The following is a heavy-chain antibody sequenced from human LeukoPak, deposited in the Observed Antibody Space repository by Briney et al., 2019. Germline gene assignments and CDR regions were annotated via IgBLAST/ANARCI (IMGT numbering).Heavy chain of an antibody. D-gene: IGHD6-19*01. Sequence: GASVKVSCKASGYTFTSYGISWVRQAPGQGLEWMGWISAYNGNTNYAQKLQGRVTMTTDTSTSTAYMELRSLRSDDTAVYYCAREIKDIAVAAYYFDYWGQGTLVTVSS. CDR2: ISAYNGNT. J-gene: IGHJ4*02. V-gene: IGHV1-18*01. CDR3: AREIKDIAVAAYYFDY. CDR1: GYTFTSYG.